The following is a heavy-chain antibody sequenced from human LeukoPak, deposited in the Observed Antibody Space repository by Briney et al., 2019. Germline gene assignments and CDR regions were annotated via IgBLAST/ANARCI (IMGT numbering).Heavy chain of an antibody. CDR2: ISAYNGNT. J-gene: IGHJ4*02. V-gene: IGHV1-18*01. CDR1: GYTFTSYG. CDR3: ARSDSSGWYGRFDY. Sequence: ASVRVSCKAAGYTFTSYGISLVRQDPGQGLEWMGWISAYNGNTNYAQKLQGRVTMTTDTSTSTAYMELRSLRSDDTAVYYCARSDSSGWYGRFDYWGQGTLVTVSS. D-gene: IGHD6-19*01.